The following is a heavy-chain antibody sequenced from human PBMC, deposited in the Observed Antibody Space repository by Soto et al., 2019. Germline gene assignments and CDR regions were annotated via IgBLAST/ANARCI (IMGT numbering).Heavy chain of an antibody. V-gene: IGHV3-74*01. CDR3: ARDPDSSGYYFNWFDP. Sequence: PGGSLRLSCAASGFTVSSYWMHWVRQAPGKGLVWVSRINSDGSSTSYADSVKGRFTISRDNSKNTLYLQMNSLRAEDTAVYYCARDPDSSGYYFNWFDPWGQGTPGHRLL. CDR1: GFTVSSYW. CDR2: INSDGSST. J-gene: IGHJ5*02. D-gene: IGHD3-22*01.